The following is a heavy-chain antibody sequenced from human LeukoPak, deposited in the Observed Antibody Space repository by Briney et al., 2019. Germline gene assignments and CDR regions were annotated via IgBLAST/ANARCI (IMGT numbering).Heavy chain of an antibody. J-gene: IGHJ6*04. CDR3: AELGITMIGGV. CDR1: GFTFSIYA. V-gene: IGHV3-23*01. CDR2: ISGRGDST. D-gene: IGHD3-10*02. Sequence: GGSLRLSCAGSGFTFSIYAMTWVRQAPGKGLEWVSSISGRGDSTNYPYSVKGRCTISRDNSKNTLYMQMNSLKVEDTAVYYCAELGITMIGGVWGKGTTVTISS.